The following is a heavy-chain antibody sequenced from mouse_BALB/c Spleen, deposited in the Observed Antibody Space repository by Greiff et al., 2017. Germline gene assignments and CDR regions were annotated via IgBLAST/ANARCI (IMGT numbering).Heavy chain of an antibody. J-gene: IGHJ2*01. Sequence: QVQLQQSGPQLVRPGASVKISCKASGYSFTSYWMHWVKQRPGQGLEWIGMIDPSDSETRLNQKFKDKATLTVAKSSSTAYMQLSSPTSEDSAVYYSARSVDLLWYLDYWGQGTTLTVSS. CDR2: IDPSDSET. D-gene: IGHD2-1*01. CDR3: ARSVDLLWYLDY. CDR1: GYSFTSYW. V-gene: IGHV1S126*01.